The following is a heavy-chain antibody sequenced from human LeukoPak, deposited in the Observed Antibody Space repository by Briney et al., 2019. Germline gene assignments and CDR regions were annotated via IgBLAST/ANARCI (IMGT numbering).Heavy chain of an antibody. CDR1: GGSISSGGYS. CDR3: ARAVSWTDYYYYMDV. D-gene: IGHD6-13*01. V-gene: IGHV4-61*08. CDR2: IYYSGST. J-gene: IGHJ6*03. Sequence: SETLSLTCAVSGGSISSGGYSWSWIRQPPGKGLEWIGYIYYSGSTNYNPSLKSRVTISVDTSKNQFSLKLSSVTAADTAVYYCARAVSWTDYYYYMDVWGKGTTVTVSS.